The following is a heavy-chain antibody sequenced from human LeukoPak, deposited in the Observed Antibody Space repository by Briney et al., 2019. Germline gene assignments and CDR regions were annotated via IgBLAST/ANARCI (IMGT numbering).Heavy chain of an antibody. V-gene: IGHV3-23*01. CDR1: GFTFSSYA. J-gene: IGHJ4*02. Sequence: GGSLRLSCGASGFTFSSYAMSWVRQAPGKGLEWVSAISGSGGSTYYADSVKGRFTISRDNSKNTLYLQMNSLRAEDTAVYYCAKLLIWADVGAPIDYWGQGTLVTVSS. CDR2: ISGSGGST. D-gene: IGHD1-26*01. CDR3: AKLLIWADVGAPIDY.